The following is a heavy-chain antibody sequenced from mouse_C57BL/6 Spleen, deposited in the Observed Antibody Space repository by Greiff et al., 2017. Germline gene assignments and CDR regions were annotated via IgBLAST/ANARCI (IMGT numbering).Heavy chain of an antibody. V-gene: IGHV1-69*01. CDR2: IDPSDSYT. CDR3: ASFYYDYDEWYFDV. Sequence: QVQLQQPGAELVMPGASVKLSCKASGYTFTSYWMHWVKQRPGQGLEWIGEIDPSDSYTNYNQKFKGKSTLTVDKSSSTAYMQLSSLTSEDSAVYYCASFYYDYDEWYFDVWGTGTTVTVSS. J-gene: IGHJ1*03. CDR1: GYTFTSYW. D-gene: IGHD2-4*01.